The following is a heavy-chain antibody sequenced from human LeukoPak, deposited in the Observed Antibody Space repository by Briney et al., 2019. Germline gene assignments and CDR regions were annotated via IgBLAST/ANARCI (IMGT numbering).Heavy chain of an antibody. CDR1: GYTFTSYY. J-gene: IGHJ3*02. D-gene: IGHD4-17*01. CDR2: INPSGGST. CDR3: ARDLRNYGDSNDAFDI. Sequence: ASVKVSCKASGYTFTSYYMHWVRQAPGQGPEWMGIINPSGGSTSYAQKFQGRVTMTRDMSTSTVYMELSSLRSEDTAVYYCARDLRNYGDSNDAFDIWGQGTMVTVSS. V-gene: IGHV1-46*01.